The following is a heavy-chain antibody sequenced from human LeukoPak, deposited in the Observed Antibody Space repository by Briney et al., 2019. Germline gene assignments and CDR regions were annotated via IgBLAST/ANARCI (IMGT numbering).Heavy chain of an antibody. CDR2: ISYSGST. J-gene: IGHJ4*02. D-gene: IGHD5-12*01. Sequence: KPSETVSLTCTVSGGSISSSDYYWDWIRQPPGKGLEWIASISYSGSTYYNPSLKSQVTISVDTPKNQFSLKLSSVTAADTSVYYCARRGISGNAASDYWGQGTLVTVSS. V-gene: IGHV4-39*01. CDR1: GGSISSSDYY. CDR3: ARRGISGNAASDY.